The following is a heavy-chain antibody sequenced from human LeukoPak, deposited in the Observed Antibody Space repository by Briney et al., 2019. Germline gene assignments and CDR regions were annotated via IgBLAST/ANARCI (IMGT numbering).Heavy chain of an antibody. Sequence: ASVKVSCKASGYTFTSYGISWVRQAPGQGLEWRGWISAYNGNTNYAQKLQGRVTMNTDTSTSTAYMELRSLRSDDTAVYYCARDQRLLLWLGELRDYYYGMDVWGQGTTVTVSS. CDR1: GYTFTSYG. CDR3: ARDQRLLLWLGELRDYYYGMDV. D-gene: IGHD3-10*01. CDR2: ISAYNGNT. V-gene: IGHV1-18*01. J-gene: IGHJ6*02.